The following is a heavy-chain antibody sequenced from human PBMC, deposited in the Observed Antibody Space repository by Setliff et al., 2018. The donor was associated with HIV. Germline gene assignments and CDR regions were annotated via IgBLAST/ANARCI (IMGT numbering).Heavy chain of an antibody. CDR1: GYSFTDYY. D-gene: IGHD6-19*01. CDR3: ARNPRIAVAGTDYYYYMDV. Sequence: ASVKVSCKASGYSFTDYYIHWVRQAPGQGLGWMGWINPKSDGTNYAQKFQGWITMTRDTSISTAYMELSRLRSDDTAVYYCARNPRIAVAGTDYYYYMDVWGKGTTVTVSS. CDR2: INPKSDGT. V-gene: IGHV1-2*04. J-gene: IGHJ6*03.